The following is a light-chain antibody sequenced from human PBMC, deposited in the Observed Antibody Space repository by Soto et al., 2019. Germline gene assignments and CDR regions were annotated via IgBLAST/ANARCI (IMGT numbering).Light chain of an antibody. CDR1: QSIATF. CDR2: AAS. Sequence: DIQMTQSPSSLSASVGDRVTITCRASQSIATFLNWYQQRPGQAPRLLIYAASNLENGVLSTFRGSGSETLFTLTISSLQPEDFATYYCQQSYRTPVTFGQGTKLEIK. CDR3: QQSYRTPVT. V-gene: IGKV1-39*01. J-gene: IGKJ2*01.